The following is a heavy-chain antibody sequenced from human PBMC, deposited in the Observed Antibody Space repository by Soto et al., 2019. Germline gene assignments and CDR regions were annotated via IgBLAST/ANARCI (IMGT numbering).Heavy chain of an antibody. J-gene: IGHJ4*02. CDR2: IHHRGST. V-gene: IGHV4-59*08. CDR1: GGPISSDY. Sequence: QVQLQESGPGLVKSSETLSLTCTVSGGPISSDYWTWIRQTPGKGLEWIGYIHHRGSTDYNPSLKSRVTISVDTSKNQFSLWLSSVTAADTAMYYCAIRILCSGGSCYGNYFDYWGQGTLVTVSS. CDR3: AIRILCSGGSCYGNYFDY. D-gene: IGHD2-15*01.